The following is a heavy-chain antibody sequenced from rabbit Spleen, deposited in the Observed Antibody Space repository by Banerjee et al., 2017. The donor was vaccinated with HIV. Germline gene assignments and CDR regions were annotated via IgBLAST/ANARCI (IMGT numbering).Heavy chain of an antibody. V-gene: IGHV1S45*01. CDR2: IYGGSSGST. CDR1: GFSFSSSYY. Sequence: QEQLEESGGDLVKPEGSLTLTCTASGFSFSSSYYMCWVRQAPGKGLEWIACIYGGSSGSTAYASWAKGRFTISKTSSTTVTLQMTSLTAADTATYFCARDLVAVIGWNFSLWGPGTLVTVS. CDR3: ARDLVAVIGWNFSL. D-gene: IGHD1-1*01. J-gene: IGHJ4*01.